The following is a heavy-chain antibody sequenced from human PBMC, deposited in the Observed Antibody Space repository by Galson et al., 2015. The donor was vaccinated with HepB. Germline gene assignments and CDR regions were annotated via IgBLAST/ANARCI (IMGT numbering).Heavy chain of an antibody. D-gene: IGHD2-15*01. CDR3: ARSKRGSCSGVTCYRDNYYGMDV. Sequence: SCKASGYSFTDYYIHWVRQAPGQGLQWMGWVNPSNDVSNYAQKFQGWVTMTRDTSTNTAYMELNRLRSDDTAVYFCARSKRGSCSGVTCYRDNYYGMDVWGRGTTVTVSS. CDR1: GYSFTDYY. V-gene: IGHV1-2*04. J-gene: IGHJ6*02. CDR2: VNPSNDVS.